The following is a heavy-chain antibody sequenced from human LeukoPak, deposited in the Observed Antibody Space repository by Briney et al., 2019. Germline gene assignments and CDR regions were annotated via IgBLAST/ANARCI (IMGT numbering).Heavy chain of an antibody. V-gene: IGHV4-4*07. CDR3: ARGRLRYFVWYFDY. Sequence: PSETLSLTCTVSGDSISRYYWTWLRQPAGKGLEWIGRMYTSGSTDYDPSLKSRVSMSVDTSKSQFSLRLSSVTAADTAVYFCARGRLRYFVWYFDYWGQGTLVTVSS. CDR2: MYTSGST. D-gene: IGHD3-9*01. CDR1: GDSISRYY. J-gene: IGHJ4*02.